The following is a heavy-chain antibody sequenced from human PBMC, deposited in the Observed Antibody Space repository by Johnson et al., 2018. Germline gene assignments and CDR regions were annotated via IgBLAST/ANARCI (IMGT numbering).Heavy chain of an antibody. CDR1: GFTFSGSV. Sequence: EVQLLETGGGLVQPGGSLKLSCAASGFTFSGSVMHWVRQAPGKGLDWVGRIRSKANNYATAYAASVKGRFTISRDDSKNTAYLQMHSLKTEDTAVYYCSGARSQQMATISIPAGSFNYYYMDVWGKGTTVTVSS. CDR2: IRSKANNYAT. J-gene: IGHJ6*03. D-gene: IGHD5-24*01. CDR3: SGARSQQMATISIPAGSFNYYYMDV. V-gene: IGHV3-73*01.